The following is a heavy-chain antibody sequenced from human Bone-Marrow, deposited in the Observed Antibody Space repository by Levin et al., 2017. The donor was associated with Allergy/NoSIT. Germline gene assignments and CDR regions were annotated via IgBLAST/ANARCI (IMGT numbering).Heavy chain of an antibody. CDR2: IYITGST. CDR1: GGSVNSGTYY. J-gene: IGHJ4*02. D-gene: IGHD5-12*01. Sequence: PSETLSLTCTVSGGSVNSGTYYWSWIRQPPGKGLEWIGYIYITGSTKYNPSLKSRVTISLDTSKNEFSLKLTSVTAADTAVYYCVRSSGYSGYKGHWGQGTLVTVSS. V-gene: IGHV4-61*01. CDR3: VRSSGYSGYKGH.